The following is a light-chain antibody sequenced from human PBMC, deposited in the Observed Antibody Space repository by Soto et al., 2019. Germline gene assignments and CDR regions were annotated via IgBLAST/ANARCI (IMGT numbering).Light chain of an antibody. Sequence: RGTLSLSPGERATLSCRASQSVSSSYLAWYPQKPGQAPRLLIYGESSRATGIPDRFSGSGSGTDCTVIISSVEPEDMAVDFCLRSTSSVTFGVATTV. CDR2: GES. CDR3: LRSTSSVT. J-gene: IGKJ4*01. V-gene: IGKV3-20*01. CDR1: QSVSSSY.